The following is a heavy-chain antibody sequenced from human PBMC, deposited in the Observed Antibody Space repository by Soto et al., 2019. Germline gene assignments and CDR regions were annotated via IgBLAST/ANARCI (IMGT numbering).Heavy chain of an antibody. D-gene: IGHD2-15*01. CDR3: ARVVRSFDP. CDR1: GGSFSGYY. J-gene: IGHJ5*02. Sequence: SETLSLTCAVYGGSFSGYYWSWIRQPPGKGLEWIGEINHSGSTNYNPSLKSRVTISVDTSKNQFSLKLSSVTAADTAVYYRARVVRSFDPWGKGTLVPVSS. CDR2: INHSGST. V-gene: IGHV4-34*01.